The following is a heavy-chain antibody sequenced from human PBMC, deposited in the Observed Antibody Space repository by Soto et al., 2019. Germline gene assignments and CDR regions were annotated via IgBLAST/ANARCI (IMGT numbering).Heavy chain of an antibody. CDR1: GYTFTSYY. CDR2: INPSGGST. D-gene: IGHD2-2*01. V-gene: IGHV1-46*03. Sequence: QVQLVQSGAEVKKPGASVKVSCKASGYTFTSYYMHWVRQAPGQGLEWMGIINPSGGSTSYAQKFQGRVTMTKDTSTSTVYMELSSLRSEDTAGYYCARAYCSSTSCSPNWFDPWGQGTLVTVSS. J-gene: IGHJ5*02. CDR3: ARAYCSSTSCSPNWFDP.